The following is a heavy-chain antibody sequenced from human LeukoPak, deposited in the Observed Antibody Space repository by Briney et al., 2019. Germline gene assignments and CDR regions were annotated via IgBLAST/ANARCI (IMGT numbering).Heavy chain of an antibody. CDR1: GYTFTGYY. CDR2: INPNSGDT. Sequence: ASVKVSCKASGYTFTGYYMHWVRQAPGQGLEWMGWINPNSGDTNYAQKFQGRVTMTRDTSISTAYMELRSLRSDDTAVYYCARVSYDDAFDIWGQGTMVTVSS. J-gene: IGHJ3*02. V-gene: IGHV1-2*02. CDR3: ARVSYDDAFDI. D-gene: IGHD3-22*01.